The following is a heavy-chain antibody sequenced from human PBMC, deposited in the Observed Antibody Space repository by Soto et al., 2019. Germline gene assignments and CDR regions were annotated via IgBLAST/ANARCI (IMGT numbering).Heavy chain of an antibody. CDR1: GFTFNVYW. Sequence: EVQLVESGGGLVQPGGSLRLSCVASGFTFNVYWMHWVRQAPGKGLEWVSRIDNDGSATNYADSVKGRFTISRDNAKNTLFLQMYPLRLDETAVDDCAGDDWNSYWGQGTLVTVSS. CDR3: AGDDWNSY. CDR2: IDNDGSAT. D-gene: IGHD1-7*01. V-gene: IGHV3-74*01. J-gene: IGHJ4*02.